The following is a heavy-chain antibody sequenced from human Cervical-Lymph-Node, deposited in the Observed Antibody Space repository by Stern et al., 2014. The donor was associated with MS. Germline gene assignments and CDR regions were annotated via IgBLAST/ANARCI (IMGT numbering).Heavy chain of an antibody. D-gene: IGHD2-15*01. CDR2: ISAYNCKT. Sequence: QVQLVQSGGEMKKPGAAVRVSCKASGYSFFQYGINWVRQAPGRGLEWMGWISAYNCKTNYAQKVKGRFTMTTDTDTNTAYMDLRSLTTDDTAVYFCARSPLVVSGFDSWGQGTLVTVSS. CDR1: GYSFFQYG. CDR3: ARSPLVVSGFDS. V-gene: IGHV1-18*01. J-gene: IGHJ5*01.